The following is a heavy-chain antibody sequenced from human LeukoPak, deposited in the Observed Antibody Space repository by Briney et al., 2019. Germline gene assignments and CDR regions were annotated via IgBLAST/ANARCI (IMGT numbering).Heavy chain of an antibody. CDR3: ARLRGYYYDSSGYPDY. Sequence: ETLSLTCTVSGGSITGYYWGWIRQPPGKGLEWIGSIYYSGSTYYNPSLKSRVTISVDTSKNQFSLKLSSVTAADTAVYYCARLRGYYYDSSGYPDYWGQGTLVTVSS. CDR1: GGSITGYY. J-gene: IGHJ4*02. CDR2: IYYSGST. V-gene: IGHV4-39*01. D-gene: IGHD3-22*01.